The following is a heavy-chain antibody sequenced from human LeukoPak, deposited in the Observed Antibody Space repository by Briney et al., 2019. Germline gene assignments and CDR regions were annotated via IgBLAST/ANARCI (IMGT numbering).Heavy chain of an antibody. CDR3: ARDRSSGYADY. V-gene: IGHV3-48*03. D-gene: IGHD5-12*01. CDR2: ISSSGSTI. CDR1: GFTFSSYE. J-gene: IGHJ4*02. Sequence: GGSLRLSCAASGFTFSSYEMNWVRQAPGKGLEWVSYISSSGSTIYYADSVKGRFTISRDNAMNSLYLQMNSLRAEDTAVYYCARDRSSGYADYWGQGTLVTVSS.